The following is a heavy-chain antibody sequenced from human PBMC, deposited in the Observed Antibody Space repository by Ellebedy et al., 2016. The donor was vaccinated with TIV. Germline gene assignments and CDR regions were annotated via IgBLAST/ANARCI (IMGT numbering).Heavy chain of an antibody. Sequence: GESLKISCAASGFSLNVNYMSWVRQAPGKGLEWVSIIYSGVSGGSTYYADSVKGRFTIYRDNSKNTLYLQMNSLRSEDTAVYYCAKRVTMVREAITYYHYAMDVWGQGTTVTVSS. CDR2: IYSGVSGGST. CDR1: GFSLNVNY. D-gene: IGHD3-10*01. J-gene: IGHJ6*02. V-gene: IGHV3-53*01. CDR3: AKRVTMVREAITYYHYAMDV.